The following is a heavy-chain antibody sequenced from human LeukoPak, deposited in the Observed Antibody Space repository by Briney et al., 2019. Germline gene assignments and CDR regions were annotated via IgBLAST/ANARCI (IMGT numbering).Heavy chain of an antibody. D-gene: IGHD3-3*01. CDR3: AKGAYYDFWSGYGPSNWFDP. J-gene: IGHJ5*02. CDR2: ISGSGGST. Sequence: GGSLRLSCAASGFTFSSYAMSWVRQAPGKGLEWVSGISGSGGSTYYADSVKGRFTISRDNSKNTLYMQMNSLRAEDTAVYYWAKGAYYDFWSGYGPSNWFDPWGQGTLVTVSS. CDR1: GFTFSSYA. V-gene: IGHV3-23*01.